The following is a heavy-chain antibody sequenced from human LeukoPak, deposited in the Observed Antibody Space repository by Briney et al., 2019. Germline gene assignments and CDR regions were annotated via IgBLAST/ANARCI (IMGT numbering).Heavy chain of an antibody. J-gene: IGHJ4*02. D-gene: IGHD3-9*01. V-gene: IGHV1-2*02. CDR1: GYTFTGYY. CDR3: ARADTYYDILTPYY. Sequence: ASLKVSCKASGYTFTGYYMHWVRQAPGQGLEWMGWINPKSGGTNYAQKFQGRVTMTRDTSISTAYTELSRLRSDDTAMYYCARADTYYDILTPYYWGQGALFTVSS. CDR2: INPKSGGT.